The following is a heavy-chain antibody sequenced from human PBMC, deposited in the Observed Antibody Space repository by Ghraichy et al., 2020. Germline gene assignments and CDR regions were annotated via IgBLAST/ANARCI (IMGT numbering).Heavy chain of an antibody. J-gene: IGHJ4*02. V-gene: IGHV4-59*01. D-gene: IGHD2-2*02. Sequence: SETLSLTCTVSGASISSYFWSWIRQPPGKGLEWIGNIHNSGSTNYNPSLKSRVTISEDTSKNQLSLKMNSVPAADTAVYYCARDGYTNYYFDYWGQGTLVTVSS. CDR2: IHNSGST. CDR1: GASISSYF. CDR3: ARDGYTNYYFDY.